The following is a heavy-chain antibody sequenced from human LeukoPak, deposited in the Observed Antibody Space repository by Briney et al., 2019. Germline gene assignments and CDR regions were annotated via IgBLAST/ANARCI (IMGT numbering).Heavy chain of an antibody. D-gene: IGHD2-15*01. CDR2: INTNTGNP. V-gene: IGHV7-4-1*02. CDR1: GYTFTGYY. Sequence: GASVKVSCKASGYTFTGYYMHWVRQAPGQGLEWMGWINTNTGNPTYAQGFTGRFVFSLDTSVSTAYLQISSLKAEDTAVYYCARDMVVAAYYYYYGMDVWGQGTTVTVSS. CDR3: ARDMVVAAYYYYYGMDV. J-gene: IGHJ6*02.